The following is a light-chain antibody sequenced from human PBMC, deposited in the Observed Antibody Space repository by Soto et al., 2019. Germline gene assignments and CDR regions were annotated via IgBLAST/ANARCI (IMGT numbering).Light chain of an antibody. CDR1: QSVRSTY. J-gene: IGKJ4*01. V-gene: IGKV3-15*01. CDR3: QQYGGCPLT. Sequence: EIVMAQSPVTLSVSPGERATLSCRASQSVRSTYFAWYQQKPGQASRLLIFGVSYTAACIPGRLSGSGSGSEFTVTIISLQSEDFAVYYCQQYGGCPLTFGGGTNV. CDR2: GVS.